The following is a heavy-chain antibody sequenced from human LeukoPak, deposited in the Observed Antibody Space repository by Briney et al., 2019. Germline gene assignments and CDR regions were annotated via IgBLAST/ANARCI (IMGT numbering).Heavy chain of an antibody. J-gene: IGHJ4*02. D-gene: IGHD6-6*01. CDR2: INHSGST. Sequence: SETLSLTCAVYGGSFSGYYWSWIHQPPGKGLEWIGEINHSGSTDYNPSLKSRVTISVDTSKNQFSLKLSSVTAADTAAYYCAKTPTALVRGGYYFDNWGQGTLVTVSS. CDR1: GGSFSGYY. CDR3: AKTPTALVRGGYYFDN. V-gene: IGHV4-34*01.